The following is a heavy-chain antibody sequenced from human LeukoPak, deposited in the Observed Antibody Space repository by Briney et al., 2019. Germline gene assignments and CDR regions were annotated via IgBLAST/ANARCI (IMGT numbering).Heavy chain of an antibody. J-gene: IGHJ4*02. D-gene: IGHD5-12*01. V-gene: IGHV3-20*04. CDR3: ARDGYSGYDSQDDY. Sequence: SGGSLRLSCAASGFTFDDYGMSWVRQAPGKGLEWVSGINWNGGSTGYADSVKGRFTISRDNAKHSLYLQMNSLRAEDTALYYCARDGYSGYDSQDDYWGQGTLVTVSS. CDR2: INWNGGST. CDR1: GFTFDDYG.